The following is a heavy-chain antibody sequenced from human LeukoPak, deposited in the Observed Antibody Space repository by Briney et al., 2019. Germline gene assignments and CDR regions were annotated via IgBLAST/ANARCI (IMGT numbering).Heavy chain of an antibody. Sequence: GGSLRLSCAASGFTFSSHALSWLRQAPGKGLVWVSRVNSDGSSTTYADSVKGRFTISRDNAKNTLYLQMNSLRAEDTAVYYCARGRYYGMDVWGQGTTVTVSS. CDR2: VNSDGSST. CDR1: GFTFSSHA. J-gene: IGHJ6*02. CDR3: ARGRYYGMDV. V-gene: IGHV3-74*01.